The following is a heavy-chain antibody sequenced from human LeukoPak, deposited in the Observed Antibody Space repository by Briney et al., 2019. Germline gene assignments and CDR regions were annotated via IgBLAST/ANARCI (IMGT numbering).Heavy chain of an antibody. CDR1: GFTFSESS. CDR2: IRSNGRDT. Sequence: GGSLRLSCAASGFTFSESSMSWVRQAPGKGLKWVSNIRSNGRDTHYTDSVKGRFTISRDDSRNTLYLEMNSLRAEDTAVYYCVKGGYVTYFDPWGQGTLVTVSS. J-gene: IGHJ5*02. V-gene: IGHV3-23*01. D-gene: IGHD2-15*01. CDR3: VKGGYVTYFDP.